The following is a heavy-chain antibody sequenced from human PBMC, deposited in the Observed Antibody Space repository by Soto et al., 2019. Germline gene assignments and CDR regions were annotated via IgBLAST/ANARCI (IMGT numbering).Heavy chain of an antibody. CDR2: ISSSSSYI. CDR1: GFTFSSYS. D-gene: IGHD4-4*01. J-gene: IGHJ6*02. V-gene: IGHV3-21*01. Sequence: EVQLVESGGGLVKPGGSLRLSCAASGFTFSSYSMNWVRQAPGKGLEWVSSISSSSSYIYYADSVKGRFTISRDNAKNSLYLQINSLRAEDTAVYYCASVGGGITTLPTTYYYGIDVWGQGTTVTVSS. CDR3: ASVGGGITTLPTTYYYGIDV.